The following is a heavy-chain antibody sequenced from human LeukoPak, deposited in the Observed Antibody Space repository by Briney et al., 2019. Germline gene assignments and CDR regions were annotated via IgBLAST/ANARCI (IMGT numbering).Heavy chain of an antibody. CDR2: IYYSGST. CDR3: ARHWGYGDYVGVNWFDP. CDR1: GGSISSYY. V-gene: IGHV4-59*08. Sequence: KTSETLSLTCTVSGGSISSYYWSWIRQPPGKGLEWIGYIYYSGSTNYNPSLKSRVTISVDTSKNQFSLKLSSVTAADAAVYYCARHWGYGDYVGVNWFDPWGQGTLVTVSS. D-gene: IGHD4-17*01. J-gene: IGHJ5*02.